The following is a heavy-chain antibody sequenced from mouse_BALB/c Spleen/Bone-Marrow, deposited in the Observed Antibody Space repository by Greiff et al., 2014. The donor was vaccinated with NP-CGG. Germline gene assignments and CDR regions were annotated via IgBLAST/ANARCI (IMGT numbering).Heavy chain of an antibody. D-gene: IGHD2-1*01. CDR1: GYTFTDYY. Sequence: VQLQQSGAELARPGTSVKLSCKASGYTFTDYYINWVKQRTGQGLEWIGEIYPGSGNTYYNEKFKGKATLTADKSSSTVNIHLSSLTSEDSAVYFCARDYYGNYEGFDYWGQGTLVTVSA. CDR2: IYPGSGNT. V-gene: IGHV1-77*01. J-gene: IGHJ3*01. CDR3: ARDYYGNYEGFDY.